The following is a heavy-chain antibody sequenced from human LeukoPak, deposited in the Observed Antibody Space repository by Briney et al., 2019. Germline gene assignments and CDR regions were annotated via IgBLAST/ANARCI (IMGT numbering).Heavy chain of an antibody. Sequence: PGGSLRLSCAASGFTFSSYNMNWVRQAPGKGLEWVSSISSSSSYIYYADSVKGRFTISRDNAKNSLYLQMNSLRAEDTAVYYCARAPYSSSTGGYWGQGTLVTVSS. V-gene: IGHV3-21*01. CDR3: ARAPYSSSTGGY. CDR2: ISSSSSYI. CDR1: GFTFSSYN. D-gene: IGHD6-6*01. J-gene: IGHJ4*02.